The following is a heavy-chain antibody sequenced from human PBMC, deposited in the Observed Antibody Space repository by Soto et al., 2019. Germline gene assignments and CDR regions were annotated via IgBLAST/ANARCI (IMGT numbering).Heavy chain of an antibody. Sequence: GGSLRLSCAASGFTFSNFEMHWVRQAPGKGLEWVSYINTAGSTKYYAESVKGRFTISRDNARNSLFLQMNSLRAEDTAVYYCARDSGYGSVNSVNHYLDFWGHGTLVTVSS. CDR3: ARDSGYGSVNSVNHYLDF. V-gene: IGHV3-48*03. D-gene: IGHD3-10*01. CDR2: INTAGSTK. CDR1: GFTFSNFE. J-gene: IGHJ4*01.